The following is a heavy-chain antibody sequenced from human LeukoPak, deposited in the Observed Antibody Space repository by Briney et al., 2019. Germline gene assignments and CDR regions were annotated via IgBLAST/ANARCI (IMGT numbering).Heavy chain of an antibody. J-gene: IGHJ6*03. V-gene: IGHV3-11*04. CDR1: GFTFSDYY. Sequence: PGGSLRLSCAASGFTFSDYYMSWIRQAPGKGLEWVSYISSSSSTIYYADSVKGRFTISRDNAKNSLYLQMNSLRAEDTAVYYCARDRQYQLLLGYYMDVWGKGTTVTVSS. D-gene: IGHD2-2*01. CDR2: ISSSSSTI. CDR3: ARDRQYQLLLGYYMDV.